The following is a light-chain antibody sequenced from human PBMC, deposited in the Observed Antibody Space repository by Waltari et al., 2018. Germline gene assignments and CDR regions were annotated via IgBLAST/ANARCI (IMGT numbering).Light chain of an antibody. V-gene: IGKV2-28*01. Sequence: DIVVTQSPLSLPVTPVEPASISCRSSQSLLNSNGNNYLDWYLQKPGQSPQLLIYLGSNRASGVPDRFSGSGSGTDFTLKISRVEAEDVGVYYCMQSLQALWTFGQGTKVEIK. CDR1: QSLLNSNGNNY. J-gene: IGKJ1*01. CDR3: MQSLQALWT. CDR2: LGS.